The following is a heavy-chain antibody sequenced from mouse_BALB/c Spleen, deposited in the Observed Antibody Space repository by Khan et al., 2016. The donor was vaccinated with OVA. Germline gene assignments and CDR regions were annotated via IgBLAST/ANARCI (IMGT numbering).Heavy chain of an antibody. CDR3: TRGAYNGLFAY. J-gene: IGHJ3*01. CDR1: GFNIKDTY. CDR2: IDPANGNV. V-gene: IGHV14-3*02. D-gene: IGHD2-10*01. Sequence: VQLQQPGAEFVKPGASVKLSCTASGFNIKDTYMHWINQRPQQGLVWIGRIDPANGNVKYDPKFQDKATIAADASSNTAYLHLSSLTSEDTAVYYCTRGAYNGLFAYWDQGTLVTVSA.